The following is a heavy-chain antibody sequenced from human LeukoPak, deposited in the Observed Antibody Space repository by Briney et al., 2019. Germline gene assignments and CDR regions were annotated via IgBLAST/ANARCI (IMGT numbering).Heavy chain of an antibody. Sequence: ASVKVSCKASGYTFTSYDINLVRQATGQGLEWMGGMNLNSGNTGYAHKFHGRVTMTRNTSIITAYMELSSLRSEDTAVYYCARGAVAVTDAFDIWGQGTMVTVSS. D-gene: IGHD6-19*01. CDR3: ARGAVAVTDAFDI. CDR1: GYTFTSYD. J-gene: IGHJ3*02. V-gene: IGHV1-8*01. CDR2: MNLNSGNT.